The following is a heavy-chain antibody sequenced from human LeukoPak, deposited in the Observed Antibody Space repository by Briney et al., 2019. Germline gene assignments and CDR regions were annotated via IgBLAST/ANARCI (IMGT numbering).Heavy chain of an antibody. V-gene: IGHV4-31*03. CDR1: GGSFSSGGYY. D-gene: IGHD4-17*01. Sequence: SETLSLTCTVSGGSFSSGGYYWRWLRQHPGTGLEWIGYIYYSGRTYYNPSLKSRVTISVDTSKNQFSLKLSSVTAADTAVYHCARVRDGDYGYIGFDPWGQGTLVTVSS. J-gene: IGHJ5*02. CDR2: IYYSGRT. CDR3: ARVRDGDYGYIGFDP.